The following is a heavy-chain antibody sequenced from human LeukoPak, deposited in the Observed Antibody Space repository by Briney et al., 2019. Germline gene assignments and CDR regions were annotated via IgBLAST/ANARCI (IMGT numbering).Heavy chain of an antibody. J-gene: IGHJ4*02. CDR2: IWYDGSKR. V-gene: IGHV3-30*02. CDR1: GFTFSNHG. Sequence: PGGSLRLSCTASGFTFSNHGLHWVRQAPGEGLEWMALIWYDGSKRYYADSVQGRFTISRDDSKNTLFLQMNSLRAEDTAVYYCARASGEDYFDYWGQGTLVTVSS. CDR3: ARASGEDYFDY. D-gene: IGHD3-10*01.